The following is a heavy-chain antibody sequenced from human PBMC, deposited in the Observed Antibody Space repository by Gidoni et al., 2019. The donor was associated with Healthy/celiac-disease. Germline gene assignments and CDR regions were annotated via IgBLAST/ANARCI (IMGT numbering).Heavy chain of an antibody. V-gene: IGHV3-11*01. CDR3: ARELGSSSWNWYFDL. CDR1: GFTFSDYY. J-gene: IGHJ2*01. Sequence: QVQRVESGGGLVKPGGSLRLSCAASGFTFSDYYISWIRQAQGKGLEWVSYISSSGSTIYYADSVKGRFTISRDNAKNSLYLQMNSLRAEDTAVYYCARELGSSSWNWYFDLWGRGTLVTVSS. CDR2: ISSSGSTI. D-gene: IGHD6-13*01.